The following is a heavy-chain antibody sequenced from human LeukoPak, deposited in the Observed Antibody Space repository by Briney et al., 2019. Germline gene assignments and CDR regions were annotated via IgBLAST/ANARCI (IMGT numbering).Heavy chain of an antibody. D-gene: IGHD2-21*02. CDR1: GGSISSSSYY. CDR3: AREYPNCGGDCYFDY. J-gene: IGHJ4*02. V-gene: IGHV4-39*07. CDR2: IYYSGST. Sequence: PSETLSLTCTVSGGSISSSSYYWGWIRQPPGKGLEWIGSIYYSGSTYYNPSLKSRVTISVDTSKNQFSLKLSSVTAADTAVYYCAREYPNCGGDCYFDYWGQGTLVTVSS.